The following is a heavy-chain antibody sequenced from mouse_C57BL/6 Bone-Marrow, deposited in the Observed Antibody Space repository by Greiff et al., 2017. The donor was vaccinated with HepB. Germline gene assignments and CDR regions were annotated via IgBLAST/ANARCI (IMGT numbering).Heavy chain of an antibody. J-gene: IGHJ2*01. CDR2: IDPSDSET. Sequence: QVQLQQPGAELVRPGSSVKLSCKASGYTFTSYWMHWVKQRPIQGLEWIGNIDPSDSETHYNQKFKDKATLTVDKSSSTAYMQLSSLTSEDSAVYYCARAGFYYGSSLYYFDYWGKGTTLTVSS. CDR3: ARAGFYYGSSLYYFDY. V-gene: IGHV1-52*01. D-gene: IGHD1-1*01. CDR1: GYTFTSYW.